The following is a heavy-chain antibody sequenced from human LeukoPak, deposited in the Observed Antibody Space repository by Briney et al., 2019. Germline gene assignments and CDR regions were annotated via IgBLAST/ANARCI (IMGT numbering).Heavy chain of an antibody. D-gene: IGHD4-17*01. CDR3: AKLTTVTPRSYFDY. Sequence: SGGSLRLSCAASGFLFSSYWMSWVRQAPGKGLEWVSVIYSGGSTYYADSVKGRFTISRDNSKNTLYLQMNSLRAEDTAVYYCAKLTTVTPRSYFDYWGQGTLVTVSS. V-gene: IGHV3-23*03. CDR1: GFLFSSYW. J-gene: IGHJ4*02. CDR2: IYSGGST.